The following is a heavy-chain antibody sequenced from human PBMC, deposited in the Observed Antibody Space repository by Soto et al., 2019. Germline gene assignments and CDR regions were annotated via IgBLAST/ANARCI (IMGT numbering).Heavy chain of an antibody. D-gene: IGHD3-16*01. CDR3: ARDLGGPDY. V-gene: IGHV3-74*03. CDR2: LSSDGFGA. CDR1: GFTFSSYA. J-gene: IGHJ4*02. Sequence: GGSLRLSCAAPGFTFSSYAMSWVRQAPGKGLEWVSRLSSDGFGAAYADSVKGRFFISRDIARNTLFLQMNSLRADDTAVYYCARDLGGPDYWGRGTSVTVSS.